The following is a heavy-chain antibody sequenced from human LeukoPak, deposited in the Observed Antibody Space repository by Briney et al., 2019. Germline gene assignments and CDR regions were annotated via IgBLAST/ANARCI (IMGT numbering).Heavy chain of an antibody. V-gene: IGHV4-61*01. D-gene: IGHD3-22*01. CDR2: VYYSGST. J-gene: IGHJ3*01. CDR3: ARDNYYEGAFDV. Sequence: SKTLSLTCTVSGGSVSSGSYYWSWIRQPPGKGLEWIGYVYYSGSTNYNPSLKSRVTISLDASKNQFSLKLSSVTAADTAVYYCARDNYYEGAFDVWGQGTMVTVSS. CDR1: GGSVSSGSYY.